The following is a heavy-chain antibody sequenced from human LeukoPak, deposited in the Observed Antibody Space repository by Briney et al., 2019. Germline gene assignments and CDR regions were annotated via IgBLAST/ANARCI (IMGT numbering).Heavy chain of an antibody. CDR1: GGSMSGYY. V-gene: IGHV4-4*07. Sequence: KTSETLSLTCTVSGGSMSGYYWTWIRQPAGKGLEWIGRIYTSGNTNYNPSLKSRVTMSVDTSKNQFSLRVTSVTAADTAVYYCARGSELLRDGFDIWGQGTMVTVSS. J-gene: IGHJ3*02. D-gene: IGHD2-21*01. CDR3: ARGSELLRDGFDI. CDR2: IYTSGNT.